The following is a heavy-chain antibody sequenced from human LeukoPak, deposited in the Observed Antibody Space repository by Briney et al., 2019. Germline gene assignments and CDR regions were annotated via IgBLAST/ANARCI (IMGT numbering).Heavy chain of an antibody. Sequence: SETLSLTCTVSGGSISSSSYYWGWIRQPPGKGLEWIGSIYYSGSTYYNPSLKSRVTISVDTSKNQFSLKLSSVTAADTAVYYCARPARGAVAEAYYFDYWGQGTLVTVSS. V-gene: IGHV4-39*01. J-gene: IGHJ4*02. CDR3: ARPARGAVAEAYYFDY. D-gene: IGHD6-19*01. CDR1: GGSISSSSYY. CDR2: IYYSGST.